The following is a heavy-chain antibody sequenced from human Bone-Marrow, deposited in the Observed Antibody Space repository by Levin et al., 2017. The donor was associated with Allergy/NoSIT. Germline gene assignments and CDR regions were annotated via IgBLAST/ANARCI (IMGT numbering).Heavy chain of an antibody. CDR1: GFTFSSYA. CDR3: ARSAIHAIYYYYGMDV. D-gene: IGHD2-2*01. Sequence: HTGGSLRLSCAASGFTFSSYAMHWVRQAPGKGLEWVAVISYDGSNKYYADSVKGRFTISRDNSKNTLYLQMNSLRAEDTAVYYCARSAIHAIYYYYGMDVWGQGTTVTVSS. V-gene: IGHV3-30-3*01. CDR2: ISYDGSNK. J-gene: IGHJ6*02.